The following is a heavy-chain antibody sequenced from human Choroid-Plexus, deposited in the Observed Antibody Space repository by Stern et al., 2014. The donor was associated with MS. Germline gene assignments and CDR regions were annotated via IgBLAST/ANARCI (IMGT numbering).Heavy chain of an antibody. CDR1: GYIFTGYY. CDR3: ARDQRGITIFGVVTDYYYLGMDV. J-gene: IGHJ6*02. Sequence: QVQLGQSGAEVKKPGASVKVSCKTSGYIFTGYYIHWVRQAPGQGLEWMAWINPNTGGTKYAQQVQGRVTMSRDTSISTAYVELRSLTSDDTAVYYCARDQRGITIFGVVTDYYYLGMDVWGQGTTVTVSS. V-gene: IGHV1-2*02. D-gene: IGHD3-3*01. CDR2: INPNTGGT.